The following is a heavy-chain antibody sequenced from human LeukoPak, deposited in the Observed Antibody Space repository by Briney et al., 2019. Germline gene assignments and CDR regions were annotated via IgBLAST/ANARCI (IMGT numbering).Heavy chain of an antibody. CDR3: ARDPGIAAADLSFDY. Sequence: GGSLRLSCAASGFTFSSYAMHWVRQAPGKGLEWVAVISYDGSNKYCADSVKGRFTISRDNSKNTLYLKMNSLRAEDTAVYYCARDPGIAAADLSFDYWGQGTQVTVSS. CDR1: GFTFSSYA. CDR2: ISYDGSNK. D-gene: IGHD6-13*01. V-gene: IGHV3-30*04. J-gene: IGHJ4*02.